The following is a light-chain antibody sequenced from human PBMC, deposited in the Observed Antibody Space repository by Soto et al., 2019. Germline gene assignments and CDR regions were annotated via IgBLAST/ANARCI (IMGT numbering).Light chain of an antibody. V-gene: IGKV3-11*01. J-gene: IGKJ3*01. CDR1: QSVSSS. Sequence: EIVLTQSPDTLSLSPGERATLSCRASQSVSSSLAWYQQKPGQAPRLLIYDASNRATGNPARFSRSGSGTDFPLTISSLEPEDFAVYYCQQRSNWPPEVTFGPGTKVDIK. CDR3: QQRSNWPPEVT. CDR2: DAS.